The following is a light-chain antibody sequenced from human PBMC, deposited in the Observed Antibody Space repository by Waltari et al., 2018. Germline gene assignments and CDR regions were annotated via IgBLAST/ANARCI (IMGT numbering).Light chain of an antibody. CDR2: AAT. CDR3: LQLSDDPRT. J-gene: IGKJ1*01. CDR1: QAIGSD. V-gene: IGKV1-9*01. Sequence: IQLTQSPSSLSAAVGDRLTISCRASQAIGSDLAWYQQKPGKAPNLLIYAATTLQSGVPSRFSGSGSGTDFTLTISSLQPEDFATYYCLQLSDDPRTFGQGTKVEIK.